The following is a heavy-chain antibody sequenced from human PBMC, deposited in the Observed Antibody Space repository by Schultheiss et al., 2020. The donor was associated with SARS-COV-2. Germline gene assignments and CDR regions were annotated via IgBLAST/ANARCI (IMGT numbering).Heavy chain of an antibody. CDR1: GGSISSGGYH. V-gene: IGHV4-31*03. Sequence: LRLSCTVSGGSISSGGYHWSWIRQYPGKGLEWIGYIYYSGRTSYNPSLKRRVTISLDTSKNQFSLKLNSATAADTAVYYCARGAGGYCSGGSCNWFDPWGQGTLVTVSS. CDR2: IYYSGRT. D-gene: IGHD2-15*01. CDR3: ARGAGGYCSGGSCNWFDP. J-gene: IGHJ5*02.